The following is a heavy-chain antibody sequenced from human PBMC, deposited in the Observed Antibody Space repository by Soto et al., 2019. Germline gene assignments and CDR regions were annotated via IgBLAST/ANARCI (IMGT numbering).Heavy chain of an antibody. CDR1: GFSLSTSGMC. J-gene: IGHJ6*02. V-gene: IGHV2-70*01. CDR3: ARIGATDPYYYYGMDV. D-gene: IGHD3-16*01. Sequence: SGPTLVNPTQTLTLTCTFSGFSLSTSGMCVSWIRQPPGKALEWLALIDWDDDKYYSTSLKTRLTISKDTSKNQVVLTMTNMDPVDTATYYCARIGATDPYYYYGMDVWGQGTTVTVSS. CDR2: IDWDDDK.